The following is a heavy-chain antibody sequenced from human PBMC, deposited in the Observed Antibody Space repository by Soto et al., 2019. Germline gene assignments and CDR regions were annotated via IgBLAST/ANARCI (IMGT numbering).Heavy chain of an antibody. J-gene: IGHJ4*02. V-gene: IGHV4-61*08. CDR3: ARGEGYSYGPQDY. CDR2: IYYSGST. Sequence: SETLSLTCTVSGGSISSGGYYWSWIRQPPGKGLEWIGYIYYSGSTNYNPSLKSRVTISVDTSKNQFSLKLSSVTAADTAVYYCARGEGYSYGPQDYWGQGTLVTVSS. D-gene: IGHD5-18*01. CDR1: GGSISSGGYY.